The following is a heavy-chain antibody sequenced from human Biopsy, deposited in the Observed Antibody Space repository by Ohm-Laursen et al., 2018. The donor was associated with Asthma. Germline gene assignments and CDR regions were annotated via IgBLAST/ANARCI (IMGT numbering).Heavy chain of an antibody. CDR3: AREVSTVDYGYYYFAMDV. D-gene: IGHD4-17*01. J-gene: IGHJ6*02. CDR1: GGMFGNYA. Sequence: ASVKVSCKASGGMFGNYAISWVRQAPGLGLEWMGGISPIVGSSNYAQRFQGRVTFTADESTSSAYMELSSLRSEDSAVYYCAREVSTVDYGYYYFAMDVWGQGTTVTVSS. V-gene: IGHV1-69*13. CDR2: ISPIVGSS.